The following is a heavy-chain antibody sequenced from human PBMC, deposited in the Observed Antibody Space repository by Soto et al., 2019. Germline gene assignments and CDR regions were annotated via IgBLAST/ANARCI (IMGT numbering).Heavy chain of an antibody. D-gene: IGHD2-2*01. J-gene: IGHJ6*02. Sequence: QVQLVESGGGVVQPGGSLRLSCEASGFTFSKFGIHWVRQAPGKGLEWVAVVSYDGSFKYYADSVKGRFTISRDNSKNTLYLQMNSLRPEDTSLYYCANDAGQLLFDYYDYGMDVWGQGTTVTVSS. V-gene: IGHV3-30*18. CDR2: VSYDGSFK. CDR3: ANDAGQLLFDYYDYGMDV. CDR1: GFTFSKFG.